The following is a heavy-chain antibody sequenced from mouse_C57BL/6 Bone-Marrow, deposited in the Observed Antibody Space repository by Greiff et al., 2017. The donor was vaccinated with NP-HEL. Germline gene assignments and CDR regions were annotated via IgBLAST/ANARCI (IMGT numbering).Heavy chain of an antibody. CDR1: GFTFSSYG. D-gene: IGHD2-2*01. J-gene: IGHJ3*01. CDR3: ARHKGLRRGFAY. CDR2: ISSGGSYT. V-gene: IGHV5-6*01. Sequence: EVQGVESGGDLVKPGGSLKLSCAASGFTFSSYGMSWVRQTPDKRLEWVATISSGGSYTYYPDSVKGRFTISRDNAKNTLYRKMSSLKSEDTAMYYCARHKGLRRGFAYWGQGTLVTVSA.